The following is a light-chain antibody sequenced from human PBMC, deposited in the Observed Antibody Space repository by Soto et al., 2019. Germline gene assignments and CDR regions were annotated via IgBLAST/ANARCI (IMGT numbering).Light chain of an antibody. CDR1: SSNIGAGYD. J-gene: IGLJ2*01. CDR3: QSYDSSLSGSDVV. V-gene: IGLV1-40*01. CDR2: GNS. Sequence: QSVLTQPPSVSGAPGQRVTISCTGSSSNIGAGYDVHWYQQLPGTAPKLLIYGNSNRPSGVPDRFSGSKSGTSASLAITGLXXEDXXXYYXQSYDSSLSGSDVVFGGGTKLTVL.